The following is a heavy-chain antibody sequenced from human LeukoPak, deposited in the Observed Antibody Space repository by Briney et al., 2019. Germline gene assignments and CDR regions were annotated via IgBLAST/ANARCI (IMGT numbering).Heavy chain of an antibody. V-gene: IGHV3-23*01. Sequence: PGGSLRLSCAASGFTFSSYAMSWVRQAQGTGLEWVSGISGSGESTYYADSVKGRFTISRDNSRNTLYLQMNSLRAEDTAVYYCAKGGSALYYYGSGRYFDCWGQGTLVTVSS. CDR3: AKGGSALYYYGSGRYFDC. CDR1: GFTFSSYA. D-gene: IGHD3-10*01. J-gene: IGHJ4*02. CDR2: ISGSGEST.